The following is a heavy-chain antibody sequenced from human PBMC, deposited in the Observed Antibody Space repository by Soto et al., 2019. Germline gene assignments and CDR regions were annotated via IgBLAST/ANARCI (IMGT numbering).Heavy chain of an antibody. V-gene: IGHV3-48*02. CDR3: ARAASVDTYGYAY. Sequence: GGSLRLSCAASGFSLSSYNINWVRQAPGKGLEWVSYISRSGNTIHYADSVKGRFTISRDNAKNSLYLQMNSLRDEDTAVYYCARAASVDTYGYAYWGQGTLVTVSS. CDR2: ISRSGNTI. J-gene: IGHJ4*02. D-gene: IGHD5-18*01. CDR1: GFSLSSYN.